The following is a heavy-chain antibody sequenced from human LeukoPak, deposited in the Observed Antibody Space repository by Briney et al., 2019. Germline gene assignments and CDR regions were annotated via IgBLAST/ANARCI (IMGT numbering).Heavy chain of an antibody. V-gene: IGHV3-7*01. CDR2: IRNDGSET. D-gene: IGHD5-24*01. CDR3: ARDPLRGDGYAFDY. Sequence: PGGSLRLSCAASGFTFTNYWMSWVRQAPGKGPEWVAIIRNDGSETYYVDSVKGRFTISRDTAKTSLFLQMNSLRDEDTAVYYCARDPLRGDGYAFDYWGQGIMVTVSS. J-gene: IGHJ4*02. CDR1: GFTFTNYW.